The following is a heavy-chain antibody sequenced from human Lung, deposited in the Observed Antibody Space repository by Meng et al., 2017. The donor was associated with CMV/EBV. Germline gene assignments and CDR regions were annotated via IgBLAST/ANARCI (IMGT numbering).Heavy chain of an antibody. CDR1: GGSFTNGSYY. Sequence: SXTXSLXCAVSGGSFTNGSYYWGWIRQPPGKGLEWNGYKYYSGRTNYNPSLKSGVTISVDASKNLFSLKLSAVTAADTDMYYCARVPLWIGYLDVTPIGGFDYWXQGTXVTVSS. CDR2: KYYSGRT. V-gene: IGHV4-61*01. D-gene: IGHD3-3*01. J-gene: IGHJ4*02. CDR3: ARVPLWIGYLDVTPIGGFDY.